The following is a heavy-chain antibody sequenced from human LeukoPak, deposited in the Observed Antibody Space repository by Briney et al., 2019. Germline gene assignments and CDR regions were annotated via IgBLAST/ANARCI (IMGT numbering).Heavy chain of an antibody. D-gene: IGHD2-2*01. J-gene: IGHJ4*02. V-gene: IGHV3-7*01. CDR3: ARWRGSTSERSDY. CDR1: GFTYSDYW. Sequence: GRSLSLSRTASGFTYSDYWMTWVRQASGKGLEWVTNIKQDGSAKYYVDSVKGRFTISRDNAKNSLYLQMDSLRVEDTATYYCARWRGSTSERSDYWGQGTLVAVSS. CDR2: IKQDGSAK.